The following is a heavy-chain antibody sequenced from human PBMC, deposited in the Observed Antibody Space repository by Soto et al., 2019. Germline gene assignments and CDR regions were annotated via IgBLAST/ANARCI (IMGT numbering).Heavy chain of an antibody. Sequence: SETLSLTCTVSGGSISSGDYYWSWIRQPPGKGLEWIGYIYYSGSTYYNPSLKSRVTISVDTSKNQFSLKLSSVTAADTAVYYCAREGYSYGYGISDAFDIWGQGTMVTVSS. CDR2: IYYSGST. V-gene: IGHV4-30-4*01. CDR3: AREGYSYGYGISDAFDI. J-gene: IGHJ3*02. D-gene: IGHD5-18*01. CDR1: GGSISSGDYY.